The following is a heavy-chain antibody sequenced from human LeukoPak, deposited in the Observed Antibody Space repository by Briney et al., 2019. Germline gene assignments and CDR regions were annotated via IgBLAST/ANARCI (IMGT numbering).Heavy chain of an antibody. CDR2: IIPILGIA. J-gene: IGHJ4*02. CDR1: GGTFSSYA. CDR3: AYGEYYFDY. V-gene: IGHV1-69*04. D-gene: IGHD3-10*01. Sequence: SVKVSCKASGGTFSSYAISWVRQAPGQGLEWMRRIIPILGIANYAQKFQGRVTITADKSTSAAYMELSSLRSEDTAVYYCAYGEYYFDYWGQGTLVTVSS.